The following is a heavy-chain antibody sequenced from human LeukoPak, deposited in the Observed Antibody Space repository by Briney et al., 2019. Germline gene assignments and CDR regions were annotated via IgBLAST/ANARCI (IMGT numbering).Heavy chain of an antibody. CDR3: ARDGWWEPLDI. CDR2: IYYSGST. J-gene: IGHJ3*02. Sequence: PSETLSLTCTVSGGSISSSSYYWGWIRQPPGKGLEWIGSIYYSGSTYYNPSLKSRVTISVDTSKNQFSLKLSSVTAADTAVYYCARDGWWEPLDIWGQGTMVTVSS. D-gene: IGHD2-15*01. CDR1: GGSISSSSYY. V-gene: IGHV4-39*07.